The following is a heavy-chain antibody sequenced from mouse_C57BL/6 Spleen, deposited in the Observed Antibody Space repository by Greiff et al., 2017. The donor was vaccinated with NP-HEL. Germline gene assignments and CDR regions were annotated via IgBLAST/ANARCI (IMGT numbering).Heavy chain of an antibody. Sequence: QVQLQQPGAELVKPGASVKMSCKASGYTFTSYWITWVKQRPGQGLEWIGDIYPGSGSTNYNEKFKSKATLTVDKPSSTAYMQLSSLTSEDSAVYYCARWAFHAMDYWGQGTSVTVSS. CDR1: GYTFTSYW. CDR3: ARWAFHAMDY. V-gene: IGHV1-55*01. J-gene: IGHJ4*01. CDR2: IYPGSGST.